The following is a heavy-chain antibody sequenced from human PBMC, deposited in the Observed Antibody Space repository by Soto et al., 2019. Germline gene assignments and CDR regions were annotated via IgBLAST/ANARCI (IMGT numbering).Heavy chain of an antibody. CDR2: INTLSSAI. CDR3: ARRLQWQLRPLDS. V-gene: IGHV3-11*01. Sequence: GGSLRLSCAGSGFTFSDYYMTWIRQAPGKGLEWVSYINTLSSAIYYADSVKGRFTISRDNAENSLYLQMNSLRAEDTAVYYCARRLQWQLRPLDSWGRGTLVTVSS. D-gene: IGHD6-19*01. J-gene: IGHJ4*02. CDR1: GFTFSDYY.